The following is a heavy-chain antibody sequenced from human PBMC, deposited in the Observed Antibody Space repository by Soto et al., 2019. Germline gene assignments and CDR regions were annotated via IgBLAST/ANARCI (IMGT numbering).Heavy chain of an antibody. V-gene: IGHV3-30*18. D-gene: IGHD3-10*01. CDR3: AKEQFDSYYYYAMDV. CDR1: GFMFSNYA. J-gene: IGHJ6*02. Sequence: QVQLVESGGGVVQPGRSLRLSCAASGFMFSNYAMHWVRQAPGKGLEWVAVISYDGRKNYYADSVKGRFTISRDTSKNTLYLQMNSLRVEDTAVYYCAKEQFDSYYYYAMDVWGQGTTVTVSS. CDR2: ISYDGRKN.